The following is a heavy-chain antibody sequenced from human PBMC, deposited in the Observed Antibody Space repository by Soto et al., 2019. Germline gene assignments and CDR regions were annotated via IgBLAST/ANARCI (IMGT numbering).Heavy chain of an antibody. V-gene: IGHV1-18*01. D-gene: IGHD1-26*01. CDR3: ARDRQWEPLLY. CDR2: VSAYNRNS. CDR1: GYTFRNYG. J-gene: IGHJ4*02. Sequence: QVQLVQSGSEVKKPGASVRVTCKASGYTFRNYGISWVREAPGQGLEWMGWVSAYNRNSNYAQKFEDRVIMTADTATSTAYLELRGLRSDETAIYYCARDRQWEPLLYWGQGTLVTVSS.